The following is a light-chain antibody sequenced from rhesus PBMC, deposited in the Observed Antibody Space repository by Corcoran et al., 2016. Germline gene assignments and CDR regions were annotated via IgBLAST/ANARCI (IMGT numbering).Light chain of an antibody. CDR2: KAS. V-gene: IGKV1-22*01. CDR3: LQYSRSPWT. J-gene: IGKJ1*01. CDR1: QGISSW. Sequence: DIQMTQSPSSLSASVGDKVTITCRASQGISSWLAWYQQKPGKAPKLLIYKASRLQSGVPSRFSGIGSCTDFTLTISSLHPEDFATYYCLQYSRSPWTFGQGTKVKIK.